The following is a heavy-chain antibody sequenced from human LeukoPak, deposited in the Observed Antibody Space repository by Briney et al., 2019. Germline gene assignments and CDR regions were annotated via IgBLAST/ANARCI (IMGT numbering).Heavy chain of an antibody. CDR2: IYYSGST. CDR1: GGSISSYY. CDR3: ARDEFGELYFDY. D-gene: IGHD3-10*01. Sequence: PSETLSLTCTVSGGSISSYYWSWIRQPPGKGLEWIGYIYYSGSTNYNPSLKSRVTISVDTSKNQFSLKLSSVTAADTAVYYCARDEFGELYFDYWGQGTLVTVSS. J-gene: IGHJ4*02. V-gene: IGHV4-59*01.